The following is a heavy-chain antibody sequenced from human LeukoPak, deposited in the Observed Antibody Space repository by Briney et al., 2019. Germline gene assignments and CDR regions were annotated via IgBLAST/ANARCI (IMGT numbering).Heavy chain of an antibody. CDR1: GYTFTSYA. CDR2: INAGNGNT. J-gene: IGHJ4*02. D-gene: IGHD3-10*01. CDR3: ARGQIPYYGSGSHFDY. Sequence: ASVKVSCKASGYTFTSYAMHWVRQAPGQRLEWMGWINAGNGNTKYSQKFQGRVTITRDTSASTAYMELSSLESEDTAVYYCARGQIPYYGSGSHFDYWGQGTLVTVSS. V-gene: IGHV1-3*01.